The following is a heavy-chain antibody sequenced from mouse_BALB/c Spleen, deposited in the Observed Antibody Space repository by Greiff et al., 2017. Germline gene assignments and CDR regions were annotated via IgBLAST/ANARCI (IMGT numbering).Heavy chain of an antibody. CDR3: ARRSTMITTGGYYFDY. CDR1: GFAFSSYD. J-gene: IGHJ2*01. Sequence: EVQLVESGGGLVKPGGSLKLSYAASGFAFSSYDMSWVRQTPEKRLEWVAYISSGGGSTYYPDTVKGRFTISRDNAKNTLYLQMSSLKSEDTAMYYCARRSTMITTGGYYFDYWGQGTTLTVSS. V-gene: IGHV5-12-1*01. CDR2: ISSGGGST. D-gene: IGHD2-4*01.